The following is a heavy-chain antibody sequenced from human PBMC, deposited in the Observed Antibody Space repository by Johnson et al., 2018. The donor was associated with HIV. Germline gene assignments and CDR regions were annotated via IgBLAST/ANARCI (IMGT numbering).Heavy chain of an antibody. Sequence: VQLVESGGGVVQPGRSLRLSCAASGFSFSTNWMTWVRQAPGKGLEWVASIRQDGIEKYYVDSVKGRFTISRDNAKNSLFLQMKSLRAEDTAVYYCASSQGSGEGAFDIWGQGTRVTVSS. J-gene: IGHJ3*02. CDR2: IRQDGIEK. CDR3: ASSQGSGEGAFDI. V-gene: IGHV3-7*05. CDR1: GFSFSTNW.